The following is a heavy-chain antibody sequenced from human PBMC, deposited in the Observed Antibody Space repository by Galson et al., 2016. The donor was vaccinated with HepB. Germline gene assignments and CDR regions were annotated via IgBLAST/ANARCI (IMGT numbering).Heavy chain of an antibody. CDR3: ARAGAGLMYYFDY. CDR2: IHSSGST. Sequence: SETLSLTCSVSGGSMNNYYWSWIRQSPGKGLEWIAHIHSSGSTNYNPSLKSPASISVDTSKNQFSLKLSSVTAADTAVYYCARAGAGLMYYFDYWGLGTLVIVSS. J-gene: IGHJ4*02. CDR1: GGSMNNYY. V-gene: IGHV4-59*01. D-gene: IGHD2-8*01.